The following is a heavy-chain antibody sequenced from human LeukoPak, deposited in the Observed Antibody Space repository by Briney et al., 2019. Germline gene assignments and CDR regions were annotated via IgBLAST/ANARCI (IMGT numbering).Heavy chain of an antibody. V-gene: IGHV3-23*01. CDR2: ISSSGGST. CDR3: AKVRGSSWYYSD. Sequence: GGSLRLSCAASGFTFSSYAMSWVRQAPGKGLEWVSAISSSGGSTYYADSAKGRFTISRDNSKNTLYLQMNSLRAEDTAVYYCAKVRGSSWYYSDWGQGTLVTVSS. CDR1: GFTFSSYA. J-gene: IGHJ4*02. D-gene: IGHD6-13*01.